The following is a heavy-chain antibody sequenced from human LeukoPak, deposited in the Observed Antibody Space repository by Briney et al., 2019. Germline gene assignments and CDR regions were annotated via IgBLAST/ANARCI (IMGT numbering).Heavy chain of an antibody. J-gene: IGHJ5*02. CDR2: INHSGST. CDR1: GGSFSGYY. Sequence: SETLSLTCAVYGGSFSGYYWSWNRQPPGKGLEWIGEINHSGSTNYNPSLKSRVTISVDTSKNQFSLKLSSVTAADTAVYYCARGPRITIFGVVIIRSWFDPWGQGTLVTVSS. D-gene: IGHD3-3*01. CDR3: ARGPRITIFGVVIIRSWFDP. V-gene: IGHV4-34*01.